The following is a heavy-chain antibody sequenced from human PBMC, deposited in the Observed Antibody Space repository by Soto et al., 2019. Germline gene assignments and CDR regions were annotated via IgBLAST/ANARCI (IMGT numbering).Heavy chain of an antibody. V-gene: IGHV1-69*01. CDR2: IIPIVGTG. CDR1: GGSFSSYA. Sequence: QVQLVQSGAEVKKPGSSVKVSCKASGGSFSSYAISWVRQAPGQGLEWMGGIIPIVGTGNYAQNFQGRVTITADESTSTAYMELSSLRSEDTAMYYCARDLRAAGRPGMDVWGQGTKVTVSS. CDR3: ARDLRAAGRPGMDV. D-gene: IGHD6-13*01. J-gene: IGHJ6*02.